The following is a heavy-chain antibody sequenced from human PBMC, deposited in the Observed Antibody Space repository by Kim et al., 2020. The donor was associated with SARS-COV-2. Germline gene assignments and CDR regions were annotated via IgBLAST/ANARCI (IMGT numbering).Heavy chain of an antibody. V-gene: IGHV3-21*01. J-gene: IGHJ3*02. CDR1: GFTFSSYS. CDR2: ISSSSSYI. Sequence: GGSLRLSCAASGFTFSSYSMNWVRQAPGKGLEWVSSISSSSSYIYYADSVKGRFTISRDNAKNSLYLQMNSLRAEDTAVYYCARDPYYYDSSGYNDAFDIWGQGTMVTVSS. CDR3: ARDPYYYDSSGYNDAFDI. D-gene: IGHD3-22*01.